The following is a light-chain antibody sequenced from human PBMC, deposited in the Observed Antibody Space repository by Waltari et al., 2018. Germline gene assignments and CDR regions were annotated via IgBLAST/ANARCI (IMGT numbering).Light chain of an antibody. V-gene: IGLV1-47*01. J-gene: IGLJ3*02. CDR1: NSPIVNNY. CDR3: AAWDDSLSGWV. Sequence: QSALTQPPSASGTPGQWVTISCSGSNSPIVNNYVYWYQHLPGTAPKLLIDRNKQRPSGVPDRFSASTSGASASLAISGLRPEDEAHYYCAAWDDSLSGWVFGGGTKLTVL. CDR2: RNK.